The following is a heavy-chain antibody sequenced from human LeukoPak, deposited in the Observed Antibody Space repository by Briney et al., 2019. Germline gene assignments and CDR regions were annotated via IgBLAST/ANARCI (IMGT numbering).Heavy chain of an antibody. CDR3: ARDRNSGSSLDI. D-gene: IGHD6-6*01. CDR2: IYPYSGDT. V-gene: IGHV1-2*02. CDR1: GYTFTGYY. J-gene: IGHJ3*02. Sequence: GASVTVSCKASGYTFTGYYIHWVRQAPGQGLEWMGWIYPYSGDTNYAQNFQGRVTMTRDTSISTAYMGLSSLKSDDTAVYYCARDRNSGSSLDIWGQGTMLTVSS.